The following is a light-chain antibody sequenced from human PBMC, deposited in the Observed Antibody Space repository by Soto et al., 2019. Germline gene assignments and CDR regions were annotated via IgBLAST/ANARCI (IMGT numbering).Light chain of an antibody. CDR2: GAS. V-gene: IGKV3-15*01. CDR1: QGLTSN. Sequence: EIVLTQSPGTLSLSPGERATLSCRASQGLTSNFLAWYQQKPGQAPSLLIYGASTRATGIPVRFSGSGFGTEFTLTISSLQSEDFAVYYCQQYKNWPLFGQGTRLEIK. J-gene: IGKJ5*01. CDR3: QQYKNWPL.